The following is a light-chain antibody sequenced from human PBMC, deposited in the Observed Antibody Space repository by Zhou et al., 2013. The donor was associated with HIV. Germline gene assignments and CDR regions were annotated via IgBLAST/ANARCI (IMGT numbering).Light chain of an antibody. CDR3: RQLNSYPIT. J-gene: IGKJ5*01. Sequence: DIQLTQSPSFLSASVGDRVTITCRASQGISSYLAWYQQKSGKAPKLLIYAASTLQSGVPSTFSGSGSGTEFTLTISSLQPEDFATYYCRQLNSYPITFGQGTRLEIK. CDR2: AAS. V-gene: IGKV1-9*01. CDR1: QGISSY.